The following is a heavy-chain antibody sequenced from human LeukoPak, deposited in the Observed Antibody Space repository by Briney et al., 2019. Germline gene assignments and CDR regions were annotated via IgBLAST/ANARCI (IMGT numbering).Heavy chain of an antibody. D-gene: IGHD2-8*01. CDR1: GGSFSGYY. Sequence: KPSETLSLTCAVYGGSFSGYYWSWIRQPPGKGLEWIGEINHSGSTNYNPSLKSRVTISVDTSKNQFSLKLSSVTAADTAVYYCARGWRVYASRGPYYYYGMDVWGQGTTVTVSS. V-gene: IGHV4-34*01. CDR3: ARGWRVYASRGPYYYYGMDV. J-gene: IGHJ6*02. CDR2: INHSGST.